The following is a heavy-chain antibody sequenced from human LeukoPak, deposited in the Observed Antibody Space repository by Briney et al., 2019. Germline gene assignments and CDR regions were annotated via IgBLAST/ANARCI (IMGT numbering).Heavy chain of an antibody. V-gene: IGHV1-8*01. J-gene: IGHJ6*02. Sequence: ASVKVSCKASGYTFTSYDINWVRQATGQGLEWMGWMNPNSGNTGYAQKSQGSVTMTRNTSISTAYMELSSLRSEDTAVYYCARDYYYGMDVWGQGTTVTVSS. CDR1: GYTFTSYD. CDR3: ARDYYYGMDV. CDR2: MNPNSGNT.